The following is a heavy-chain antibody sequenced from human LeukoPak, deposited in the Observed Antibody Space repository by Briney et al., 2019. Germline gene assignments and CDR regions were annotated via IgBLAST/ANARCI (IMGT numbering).Heavy chain of an antibody. V-gene: IGHV1-2*02. CDR1: GYTFTGYY. J-gene: IGHJ1*01. D-gene: IGHD3-9*01. CDR3: ARIASGTYEISPYFQH. CDR2: INPNSGGT. Sequence: PVASVKVSCKASGYTFTGYYMHWVRQAPGQGLEWMGWINPNSGGTNYAQKFQGRVTMTRDMSTSTAYMELSSLRIEDTAVYYCARIASGTYEISPYFQHWGQGTLVTVSS.